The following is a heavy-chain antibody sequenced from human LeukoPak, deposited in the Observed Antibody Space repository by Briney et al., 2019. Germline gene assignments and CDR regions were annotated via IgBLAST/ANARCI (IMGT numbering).Heavy chain of an antibody. J-gene: IGHJ4*02. CDR1: GFTFSSYW. D-gene: IGHD1-26*01. Sequence: PGGSLRLSCVVSGFTFSSYWMSWVRQAPGKGLEWVANIKQDGSEKYYVDSVKGRFTMSRDNAKNSLYLQMNSLRAEDTAVYYCARVQWELRGVGSYFGYWGQGALVTVSS. V-gene: IGHV3-7*01. CDR2: IKQDGSEK. CDR3: ARVQWELRGVGSYFGY.